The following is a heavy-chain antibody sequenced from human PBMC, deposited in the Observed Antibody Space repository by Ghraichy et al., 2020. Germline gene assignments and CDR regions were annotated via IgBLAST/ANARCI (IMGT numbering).Heavy chain of an antibody. D-gene: IGHD7-27*01. Sequence: GGSLNLSCAASGFTFSSYAMSWVRQAPGKGLEWVSAISGSDDSTSYADSVKGRFTISRDNSKNTLYLQMSSLTAEDTAIYYCAKGQSHWGWSDYWGQGTLVTVSS. J-gene: IGHJ4*02. V-gene: IGHV3-23*01. CDR2: ISGSDDST. CDR1: GFTFSSYA. CDR3: AKGQSHWGWSDY.